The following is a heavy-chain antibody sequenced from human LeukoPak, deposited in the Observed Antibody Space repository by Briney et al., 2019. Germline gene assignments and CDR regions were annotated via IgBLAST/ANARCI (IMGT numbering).Heavy chain of an antibody. CDR1: GYTFPRYE. CDR2: MNPNSGNT. CDR3: AKMSRESSDSPVNWFGL. V-gene: IGHV1-8*03. D-gene: IGHD6-19*01. Sequence: SSVNVSCKPSGYTFPRYEIKLVELATGHGREGMGWMNPNSGNTGNAQKFHARITLSRNSSISTAYMELRSLISEDTAVNDWAKMSRESSDSPVNWFGLWGKGTLVTVSS. J-gene: IGHJ5*01.